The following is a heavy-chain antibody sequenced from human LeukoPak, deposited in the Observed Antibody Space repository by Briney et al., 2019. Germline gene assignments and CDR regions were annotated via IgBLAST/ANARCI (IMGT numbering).Heavy chain of an antibody. Sequence: ASVKVSCKASGYTFTSYDINWVRQATGQGLEWMGWMNPNSGNTGYAQKFQGRVTITRNTSISTAYMELSSLRSEDTAVYYCASVKTYGDAFDIWGQGTMVTVSS. D-gene: IGHD3-10*01. CDR1: GYTFTSYD. J-gene: IGHJ3*02. CDR2: MNPNSGNT. CDR3: ASVKTYGDAFDI. V-gene: IGHV1-8*03.